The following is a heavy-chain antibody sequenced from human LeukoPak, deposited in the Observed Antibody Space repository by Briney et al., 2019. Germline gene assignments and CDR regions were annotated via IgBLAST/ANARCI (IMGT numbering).Heavy chain of an antibody. D-gene: IGHD5-24*01. V-gene: IGHV4-59*01. CDR3: ARGTDGRRYFDL. CDR2: IYYTGST. J-gene: IGHJ2*01. CDR1: GGSISTYY. Sequence: PLETLSLTCTVAGGSISTYYWSWIRQPPGKGMEWIGFIYYTGSTNYNPSLKSRVTISLDTSKNQFSLRLTSVTAADTAVYYCARGTDGRRYFDLWGRGTLLTVSS.